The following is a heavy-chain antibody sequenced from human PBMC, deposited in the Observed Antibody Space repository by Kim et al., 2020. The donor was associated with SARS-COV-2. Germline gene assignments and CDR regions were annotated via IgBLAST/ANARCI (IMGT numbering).Heavy chain of an antibody. CDR3: PREGYASGTMGDFDY. D-gene: IGHD3-10*01. CDR2: TSSDGSII. Sequence: GGSLRLSCLASGFTFSSYAMSWIRQAPGKGPEWVAVTSSDGSIIYYADSVKGRFTISRANSRNTLYLDMDSLSAQDTAIYYCPREGYASGTMGDFDYWG. J-gene: IGHJ4*01. CDR1: GFTFSSYA. V-gene: IGHV3-30*04.